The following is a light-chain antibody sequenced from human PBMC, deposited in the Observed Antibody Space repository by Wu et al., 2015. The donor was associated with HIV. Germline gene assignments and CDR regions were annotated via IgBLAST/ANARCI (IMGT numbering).Light chain of an antibody. CDR3: QKYNTAPWT. J-gene: IGKJ1*01. CDR2: DAS. CDR1: HTVGSS. V-gene: IGKV3-11*01. Sequence: IVLTQSPVILSLSPGERATLSCRASHTVGSSLAWYQQRPGQAPRLLIFDASNRAPGIPARFRGSGSGTDFTLTISSLDPEDVATYYCQKYNTAPWTFGQGTKVEMK.